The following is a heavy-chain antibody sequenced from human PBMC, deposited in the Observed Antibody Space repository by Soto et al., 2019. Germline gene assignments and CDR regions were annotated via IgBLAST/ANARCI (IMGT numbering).Heavy chain of an antibody. CDR2: INTNTGNP. V-gene: IGHV7-4-1*01. CDR3: ARDPYYDFWSGYLGAYYYYGMDV. CDR1: GYNFTSYA. D-gene: IGHD3-3*01. J-gene: IGHJ6*02. Sequence: GASAKVSWHASGYNFTSYAMRWVRQAPEQGLDWMGLINTNTGNPTYAQGFTGRFVFSLDTSVSTAYLQICSLKAEDTAVYYCARDPYYDFWSGYLGAYYYYGMDVWGQGTTVTVS.